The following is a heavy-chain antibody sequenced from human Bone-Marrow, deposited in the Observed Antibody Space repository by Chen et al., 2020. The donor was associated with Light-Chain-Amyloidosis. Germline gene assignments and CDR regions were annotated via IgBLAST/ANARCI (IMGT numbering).Heavy chain of an antibody. CDR2: ISGSGGSR. J-gene: IGHJ3*02. D-gene: IGHD3-9*01. V-gene: IGHV3-23*01. CDR3: AKDISYDDILPGYPADAFDI. Sequence: GGSLRLSCAASEFAFSSYAMSWVRQAPGKGLEWVSTISGSGGSRYYGDSVKGRLTISRDNSKNALFLQMNSLRAEDTAVYYCAKDISYDDILPGYPADAFDIWGQGTMVTVSS. CDR1: EFAFSSYA.